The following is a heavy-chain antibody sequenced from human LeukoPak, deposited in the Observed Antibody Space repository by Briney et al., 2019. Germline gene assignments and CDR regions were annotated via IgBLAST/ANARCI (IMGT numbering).Heavy chain of an antibody. CDR2: IYYSGRT. J-gene: IGHJ4*02. CDR3: ARSLSKGLTYFDN. V-gene: IGHV4-39*01. CDR1: GGSVRNSHY. Sequence: SETLSLTCTVSGGSVRNSHYWGWIRQSPRKGLEWIGTIYYSGRTYYNPSLKSRATISVDTSKNQFSLNLSSVTAADTAVYYCARSLSKGLTYFDNWGLGTLVTVSS. D-gene: IGHD6-19*01.